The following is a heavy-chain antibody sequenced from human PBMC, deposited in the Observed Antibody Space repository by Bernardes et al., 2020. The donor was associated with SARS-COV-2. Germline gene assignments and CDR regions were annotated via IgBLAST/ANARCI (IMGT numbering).Heavy chain of an antibody. Sequence: GGSLRLSCAASGFTFSSSVMNWVRQAPGKGLEWVSYISTGGSTKYYADSVKGRFTISRDNAKNSLYLQMNSLRAEDTAVYYCTTVMYYYDSSGYYWRYDYGRDVWGQGTTVTDSS. J-gene: IGHJ6*02. CDR2: ISTGGSTK. V-gene: IGHV3-48*03. CDR1: GFTFSSSV. CDR3: TTVMYYYDSSGYYWRYDYGRDV. D-gene: IGHD3-22*01.